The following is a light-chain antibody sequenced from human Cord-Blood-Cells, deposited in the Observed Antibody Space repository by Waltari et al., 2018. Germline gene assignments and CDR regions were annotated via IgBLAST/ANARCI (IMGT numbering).Light chain of an antibody. CDR3: QKYNSALT. CDR1: QGISNY. CDR2: AAS. Sequence: DIQMTQSPSSLSASVGDRVTITCRASQGISNYLAWYQQKQGKVPKLLIYAASTLQSGVPSRFSGSGSGTDFTLTISSLQPEDVATYYCQKYNSALTFGPGTKVDIK. V-gene: IGKV1-27*01. J-gene: IGKJ3*01.